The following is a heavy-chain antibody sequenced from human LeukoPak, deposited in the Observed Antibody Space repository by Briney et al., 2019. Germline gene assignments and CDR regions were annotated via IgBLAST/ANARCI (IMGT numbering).Heavy chain of an antibody. J-gene: IGHJ4*02. Sequence: PSETLSLTCTVSGGSISGTHYYWGWIRQPPGKGLEWIGSIYYSGITYYNPSLKSRVTISVDTSKNQFSLKLSSVTAADTAVYYCARYNETGIAAAADYFDYWGQGTLVTVSS. D-gene: IGHD6-13*01. CDR3: ARYNETGIAAAADYFDY. CDR1: GGSISGTHYY. CDR2: IYYSGIT. V-gene: IGHV4-39*07.